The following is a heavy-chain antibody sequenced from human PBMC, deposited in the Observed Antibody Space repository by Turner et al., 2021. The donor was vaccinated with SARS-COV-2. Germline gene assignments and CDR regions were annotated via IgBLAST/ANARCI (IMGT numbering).Heavy chain of an antibody. Sequence: QVQLVQSVRVVVQPGRSLRLSCSASGFTFSNYDRHGVSQATGKGLEWVAVISYDGSSKYYADSVKGRVTISRDNSKNKLYLQMNSLRAEDTSVYYCAKDMEQLVPLLDYWGQGTLVTVSS. V-gene: IGHV3-30*18. CDR3: AKDMEQLVPLLDY. J-gene: IGHJ4*02. D-gene: IGHD6-13*01. CDR2: ISYDGSSK. CDR1: GFTFSNYD.